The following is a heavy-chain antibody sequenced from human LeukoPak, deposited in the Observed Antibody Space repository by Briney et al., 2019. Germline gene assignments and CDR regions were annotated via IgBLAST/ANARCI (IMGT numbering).Heavy chain of an antibody. V-gene: IGHV4-59*12. D-gene: IGHD5-18*01. CDR1: GGSIRSSY. Sequence: PSETLSLTCTVSGGSIRSSYWSWIRQPPGKGLEWIGYIYDRGSTNYNPSLKSRVTMSVDTSKNQFSLKLSSVTAADTAVYYCAGVDSGYSYYFDYWGQGTLVTVSS. J-gene: IGHJ4*02. CDR2: IYDRGST. CDR3: AGVDSGYSYYFDY.